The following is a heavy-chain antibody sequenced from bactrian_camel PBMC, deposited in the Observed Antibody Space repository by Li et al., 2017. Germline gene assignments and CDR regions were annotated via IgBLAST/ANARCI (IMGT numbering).Heavy chain of an antibody. V-gene: IGHV3S53*01. CDR1: GFIFNKCA. D-gene: IGHD5*01. J-gene: IGHJ4*01. CDR2: ITTRDVT. Sequence: VQLVESGGDSVQTGGSLKLSCAATGFIFNKCAMGWYRQAPGKERELVSTITTRDVTKYADSVKGRFTLSKDSAKTTLYLQMNQLEPEDTAMYYCAADTRDLGATGWACPKLDGYEYWGKGTQVTVS. CDR3: AADTRDLGATGWACPKLDGYEY.